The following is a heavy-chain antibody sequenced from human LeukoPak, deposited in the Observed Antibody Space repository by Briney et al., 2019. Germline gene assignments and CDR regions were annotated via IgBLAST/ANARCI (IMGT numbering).Heavy chain of an antibody. CDR1: GVSISSTTLY. J-gene: IGHJ3*02. V-gene: IGHV4-39*07. CDR3: ARTEIHCSGGSCYPDAFDI. Sequence: SETLSLTCTVPGVSISSTTLYWGWVRQSPGKGLEWIATIYYSGTTYYNPSLKSRVTISVDRSKNQFSLKLSSVTAADTAVYYCARTEIHCSGGSCYPDAFDIWGQGTMVTVSS. D-gene: IGHD2-15*01. CDR2: IYYSGTT.